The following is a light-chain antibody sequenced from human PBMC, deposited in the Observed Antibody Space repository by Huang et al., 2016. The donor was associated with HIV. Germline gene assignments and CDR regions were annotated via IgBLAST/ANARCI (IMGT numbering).Light chain of an antibody. CDR1: QSVSSY. CDR2: DAS. CDR3: QQRSNWPPAWT. J-gene: IGKJ1*01. Sequence: EIVLTQSPAPLSLSPGERATLSCRASQSVSSYLAWYQQKPGQAPRLLIYDASNRATGIAARFSGSGSGTDFTLTISSLEPEDFAVYYCQQRSNWPPAWTFGQGTKVEIK. V-gene: IGKV3-11*01.